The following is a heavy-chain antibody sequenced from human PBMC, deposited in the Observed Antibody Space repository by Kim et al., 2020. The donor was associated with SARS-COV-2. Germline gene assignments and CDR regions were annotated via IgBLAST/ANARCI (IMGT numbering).Heavy chain of an antibody. Sequence: SETLSLTCTVSGGSVTNGFYWGWIRQAPGKGLGWVGNIYYKGTTYYNPSLSSRLTMSIDTSKNQFSLKLNSVTAADTAFYYCARHTPDVTSTGGIFDYWGQGALVTVSS. J-gene: IGHJ4*02. V-gene: IGHV4-39*01. CDR1: GGSVTNGFY. D-gene: IGHD2-8*02. CDR3: ARHTPDVTSTGGIFDY. CDR2: IYYKGTT.